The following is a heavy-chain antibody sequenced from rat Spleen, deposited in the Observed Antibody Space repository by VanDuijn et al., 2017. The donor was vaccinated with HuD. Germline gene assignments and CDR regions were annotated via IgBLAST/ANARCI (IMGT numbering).Heavy chain of an antibody. J-gene: IGHJ4*01. CDR1: GFTFSDYN. CDR3: ARYYEGYVMDV. D-gene: IGHD1-12*01. Sequence: EVQLVESGGGLIQPGRSLKLSCAASGFTFSDYNMAWVRQAPKKGLEWVATIIYDDSRTYYRDSVKGRFTISRDNAKSTLYLQMDSLRSEDTATYYCARYYEGYVMDVWGQGASVTVSS. V-gene: IGHV5S10*01. CDR2: IIYDDSRT.